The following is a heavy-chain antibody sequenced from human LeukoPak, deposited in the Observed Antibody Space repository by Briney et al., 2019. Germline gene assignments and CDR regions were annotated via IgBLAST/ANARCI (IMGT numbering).Heavy chain of an antibody. CDR2: IRSKANSYAT. V-gene: IGHV3-73*01. D-gene: IGHD1-26*01. CDR1: GFTFSGSA. J-gene: IGHJ4*02. CDR3: TRMGSGRSVDY. Sequence: GGSLRLSCAASGFTFSGSAIHWVRQASGKGLEWVGRIRSKANSYATEYAASVKGRFTISRDDPEKTAYLQMNSLKIEDTAVYYCTRMGSGRSVDYWGQRTLVTVSS.